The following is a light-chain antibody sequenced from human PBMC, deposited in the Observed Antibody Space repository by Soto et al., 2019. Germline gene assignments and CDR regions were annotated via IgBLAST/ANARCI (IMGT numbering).Light chain of an antibody. Sequence: QSALTQPASVSGSPGQSITISCTGTSSDVGGYNYVSWYQQHPGTAPKLMIYDVSNRPSGVSNRFSGSKSGNTASLTISGLQDEDEADYSCSSYTSSSPVFGGGTKLTVL. J-gene: IGLJ2*01. CDR2: DVS. CDR3: SSYTSSSPV. CDR1: SSDVGGYNY. V-gene: IGLV2-14*01.